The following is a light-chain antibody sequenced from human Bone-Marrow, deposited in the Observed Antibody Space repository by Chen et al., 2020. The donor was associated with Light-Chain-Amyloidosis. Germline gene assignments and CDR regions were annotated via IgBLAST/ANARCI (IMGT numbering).Light chain of an antibody. Sequence: SYVLTQPSSVSVAPGQTATIACGGNNIGSTSVHWYQQTPGQAPLLVVYDDSDRPSGIPERFSGDNAGNTATLTISRVEAGDEAVYYCQVWDRSSDRPVFGGGTKLTVL. V-gene: IGLV3-21*02. J-gene: IGLJ3*02. CDR1: NIGSTS. CDR2: DDS. CDR3: QVWDRSSDRPV.